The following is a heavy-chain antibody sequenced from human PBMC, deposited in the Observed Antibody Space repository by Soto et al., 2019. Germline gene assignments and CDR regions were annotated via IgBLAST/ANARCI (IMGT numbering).Heavy chain of an antibody. V-gene: IGHV1-18*01. CDR2: ISAYNGNT. J-gene: IGHJ5*02. CDR3: ARDRRGSYNNWFDP. CDR1: GYTFTSYG. Sequence: ASVKVSCKASGYTFTSYGISWVRQAPGQGLEWMGWISAYNGNTNYAQKLQGRVTMTTDTSTSTAYMELRSLRSDDTAVYYCARDRRGSYNNWFDPWGQGTXVTVSS. D-gene: IGHD1-26*01.